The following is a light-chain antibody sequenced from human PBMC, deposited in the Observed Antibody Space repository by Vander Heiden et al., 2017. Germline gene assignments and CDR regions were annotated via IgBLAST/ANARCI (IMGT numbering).Light chain of an antibody. CDR1: QSIRSW. J-gene: IGKJ2*01. CDR3: QQYHTDSS. V-gene: IGKV1-5*03. Sequence: DIQMPPSPSLLSSPVGSRVTITYSASQSIRSWLAWYQQKPGRATQPLIHTASTLESGVPSRFSGSGSRTEFTLTIDSLQPDDFATYCCQQYHTDSSFGQGTKLEIK. CDR2: TAS.